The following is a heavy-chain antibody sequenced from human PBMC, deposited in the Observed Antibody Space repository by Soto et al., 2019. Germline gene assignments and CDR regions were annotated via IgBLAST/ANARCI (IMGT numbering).Heavy chain of an antibody. D-gene: IGHD1-7*01. Sequence: QVQLQESGPGLVKPSETLSLTCAVSGGSISGYYWFWIRQSPGKGLEWIGYIAYSGTTTYNPSLKSRVTISLDTSKNHFSLKLSSVTAADTAVYYCARGEINYVWYFDLWGRGTLVTVSS. CDR2: IAYSGTT. J-gene: IGHJ2*01. CDR1: GGSISGYY. V-gene: IGHV4-59*01. CDR3: ARGEINYVWYFDL.